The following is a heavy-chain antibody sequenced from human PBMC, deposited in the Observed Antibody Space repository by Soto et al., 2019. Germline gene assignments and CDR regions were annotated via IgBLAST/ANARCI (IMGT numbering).Heavy chain of an antibody. CDR1: GGSFSGYY. CDR3: ARDGGDSGDYREGGMDV. V-gene: IGHV4-34*01. CDR2: INHSGST. J-gene: IGHJ6*02. D-gene: IGHD4-17*01. Sequence: QVQLQQWGAGLLKPSETLSLTCAVYGGSFSGYYWSWIRQPPGKGLEWIGEINHSGSTNYNPSLKSRVTISVDTSKNLFSLTLSSVPAADTAVYYCARDGGDSGDYREGGMDVWGQGTTVTVSS.